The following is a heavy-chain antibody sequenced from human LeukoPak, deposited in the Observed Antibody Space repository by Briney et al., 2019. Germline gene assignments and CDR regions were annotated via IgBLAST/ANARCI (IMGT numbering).Heavy chain of an antibody. D-gene: IGHD2-2*01. CDR2: INWSGTT. J-gene: IGHJ3*01. CDR1: GGPISSSSYY. V-gene: IGHV4-39*01. CDR3: GRLPIVVVPSTSFDV. Sequence: PETLSLTCTVSGGPISSSSYYWGWIRQPPGKGLEWIGSINWSGTTYYNPSLKSRVTIAVDTSKNQFVLNLSSVLAADTAVYYCGRLPIVVVPSTSFDVWGQGTMVTVSS.